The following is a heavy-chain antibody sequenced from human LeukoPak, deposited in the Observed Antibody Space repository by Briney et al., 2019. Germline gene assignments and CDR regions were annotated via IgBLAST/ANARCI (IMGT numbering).Heavy chain of an antibody. J-gene: IGHJ4*02. V-gene: IGHV4-34*01. CDR1: GVSFSGYY. D-gene: IGHD3-10*01. Sequence: SETLSLTCAVYGVSFSGYYWSWIRQPPGKGLEWVGEINHSGSTNYNPSLKSRVTISVDTSKNQFSLKLSSVTAADTAVYYCARGLGSGSYYGYFDYWGQGTLVTVSS. CDR3: ARGLGSGSYYGYFDY. CDR2: INHSGST.